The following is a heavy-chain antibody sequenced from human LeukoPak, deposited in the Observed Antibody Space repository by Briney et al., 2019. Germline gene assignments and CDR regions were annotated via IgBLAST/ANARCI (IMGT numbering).Heavy chain of an antibody. CDR1: GFTFSSYS. CDR3: ARDGSSSVLDY. J-gene: IGHJ4*02. CDR2: ISSSSSTI. V-gene: IGHV3-48*01. D-gene: IGHD6-6*01. Sequence: GGSLRLSCAASGFTFSSYSMNWVRQAPGKGLEWVSYISSSSSTIYYADSVKGRFTISRDNAKNSLYLQMNSLRAEDTAVYYCARDGSSSVLDYWGQGTLVTVSS.